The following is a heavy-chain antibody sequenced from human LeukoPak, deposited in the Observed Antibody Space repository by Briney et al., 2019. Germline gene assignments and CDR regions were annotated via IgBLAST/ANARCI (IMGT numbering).Heavy chain of an antibody. Sequence: GESLKISCKGSGYSFTSYWIGWVRQMPGKGLEWMGIIYPGDSDTRYRPSFQGQVTISADKSISTAYLQWSSLKASDTAMYYCARRDQDYSGSGRWFDPWGQGTLVTVSS. V-gene: IGHV5-51*01. CDR3: ARRDQDYSGSGRWFDP. CDR2: IYPGDSDT. D-gene: IGHD5-12*01. J-gene: IGHJ5*02. CDR1: GYSFTSYW.